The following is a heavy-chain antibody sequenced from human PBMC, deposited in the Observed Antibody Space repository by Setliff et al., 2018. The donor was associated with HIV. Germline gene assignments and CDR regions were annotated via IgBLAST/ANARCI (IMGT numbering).Heavy chain of an antibody. J-gene: IGHJ5*02. Sequence: GGSLRLSCAASGFTFSSHTMNWVRQAPGKGLEWVSSISSTGRYIYYADSLKGRFTISRDNAYLQMNGLQSEDTAVYYCSTIRHRYCSGTSCPSGSWGQGTLVTVSS. V-gene: IGHV3-21*03. CDR3: STIRHRYCSGTSCPSGS. CDR2: ISSTGRYI. D-gene: IGHD2-2*01. CDR1: GFTFSSHT.